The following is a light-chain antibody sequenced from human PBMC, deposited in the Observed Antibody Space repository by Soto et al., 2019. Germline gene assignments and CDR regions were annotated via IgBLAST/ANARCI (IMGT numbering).Light chain of an antibody. CDR3: QQYNSYSWT. CDR1: QSITNL. Sequence: DIQMTQSPSTLSASVGDRVTITCRASQSITNLLAWYQQKTGKAPKLLIYDASSLESGVPSRFGGSGSGTEFTLTISSLQPDDFATYYCQQYNSYSWTFGQGTKVDIK. V-gene: IGKV1-5*01. J-gene: IGKJ1*01. CDR2: DAS.